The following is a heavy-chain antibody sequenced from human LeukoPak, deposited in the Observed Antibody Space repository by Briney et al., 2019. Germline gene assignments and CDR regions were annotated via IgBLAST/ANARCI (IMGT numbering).Heavy chain of an antibody. D-gene: IGHD2-2*02. CDR2: IIPIFGTA. CDR1: GGTFSSYA. J-gene: IGHJ5*02. Sequence: SVKVSCKASGGTFSSYAISWVRQAPGQGLEWMGGIIPIFGTANYAQKFQGRVTITADESTSIAYMELSSLRSEDTAVYYCARALVPAAILSWFDPWGQGTLVTVSS. V-gene: IGHV1-69*13. CDR3: ARALVPAAILSWFDP.